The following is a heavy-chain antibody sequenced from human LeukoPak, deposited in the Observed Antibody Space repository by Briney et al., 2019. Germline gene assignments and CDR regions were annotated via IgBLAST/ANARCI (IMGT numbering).Heavy chain of an antibody. CDR2: IYYSGST. Sequence: PSETLSLTCTVSGGSLSSYYWSWLRQPPRKELEWIGYIYYSGSTNYNPSLKSRLTISVDTSKNQFSLKLSSVTAADTAVYYCAREAGSGYFDLWGRGTLVTVSS. D-gene: IGHD3-10*01. J-gene: IGHJ2*01. V-gene: IGHV4-59*01. CDR3: AREAGSGYFDL. CDR1: GGSLSSYY.